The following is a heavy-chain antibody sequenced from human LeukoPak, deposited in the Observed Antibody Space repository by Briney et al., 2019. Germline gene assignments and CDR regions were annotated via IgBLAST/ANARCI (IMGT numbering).Heavy chain of an antibody. D-gene: IGHD3-22*01. J-gene: IGHJ4*02. Sequence: SETLSLTCTVSGYSISSGYYWGWIRQPPGKGLEWIGSIYHSGSTYYNPSLKSRVTISVDTSKNQFSLKLSSVTAADTAVYYCARAVTTMIVVRMNFDYWGQGTLVTVSS. V-gene: IGHV4-38-2*02. CDR1: GYSISSGYY. CDR2: IYHSGST. CDR3: ARAVTTMIVVRMNFDY.